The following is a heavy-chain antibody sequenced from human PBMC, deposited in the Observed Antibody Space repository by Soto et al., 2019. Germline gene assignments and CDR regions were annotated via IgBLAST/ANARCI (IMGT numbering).Heavy chain of an antibody. CDR1: GGSISSYY. CDR3: ARTLAGDKYYFDY. V-gene: IGHV4-59*01. Sequence: SETLSLTCTVSGGSISSYYWSWIRQPPGKGLEWIGYIYYSGSTNYNPSLKSRVTISVDTSKNQFSLKLSSVTAADTAVYYCARTLAGDKYYFDYWGQGTLVTVSS. CDR2: IYYSGST. J-gene: IGHJ4*02. D-gene: IGHD6-19*01.